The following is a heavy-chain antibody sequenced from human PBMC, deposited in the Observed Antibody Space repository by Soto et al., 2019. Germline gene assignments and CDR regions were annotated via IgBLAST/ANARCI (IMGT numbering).Heavy chain of an antibody. V-gene: IGHV3-30*03. D-gene: IGHD6-19*01. J-gene: IGHJ4*02. CDR1: GFTFSSYG. Sequence: PGGSLRLSCAASGFTFSSYGMHWVRQATGKGLEWVAVISYDGSNKYYADSVKGRFTISRDNSKNTLYLQMNSLRAEDTAVYYFARARLSVACNYIDYWGQGTLVTVS. CDR3: ARARLSVACNYIDY. CDR2: ISYDGSNK.